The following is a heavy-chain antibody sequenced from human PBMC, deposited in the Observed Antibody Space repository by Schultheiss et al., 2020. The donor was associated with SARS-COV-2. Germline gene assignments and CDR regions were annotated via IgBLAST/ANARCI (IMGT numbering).Heavy chain of an antibody. CDR1: GFTFDNYA. J-gene: IGHJ6*02. V-gene: IGHV3-23*01. CDR3: AKDLQLSASNRRYYYGMDA. Sequence: GGSLRLSCAASGFTFDNYAMTWVRQAPGKGLEWVSSISGSSGSIYYADSVKGRFTISRDNSKNMLYLQMNSLRAEDTAIYYCAKDLQLSASNRRYYYGMDAWGQGTTVTVSS. CDR2: ISGSSGSI. D-gene: IGHD1-1*01.